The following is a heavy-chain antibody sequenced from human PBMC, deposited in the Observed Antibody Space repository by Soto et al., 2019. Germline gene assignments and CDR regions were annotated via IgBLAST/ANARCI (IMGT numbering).Heavy chain of an antibody. CDR1: GYTCTGYY. Sequence: ASVKVSCKASGYTCTGYYLHWVLQSPGQWLDWMGCINPNRGDTSYAQKFQGRVAMTRNMSTSTVYLELSSLKSDDTAVFYCARDAHFWGQGSLVTVSS. CDR3: ARDAHF. CDR2: INPNRGDT. V-gene: IGHV1-2*02. J-gene: IGHJ4*02. D-gene: IGHD3-3*02.